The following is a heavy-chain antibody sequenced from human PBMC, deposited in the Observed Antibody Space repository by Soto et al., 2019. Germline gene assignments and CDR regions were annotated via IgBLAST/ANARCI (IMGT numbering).Heavy chain of an antibody. Sequence: ASVKVSCKASGYTFTDYYMHWVRQAPGQGLEWMGWINPTSGGTNYAQRFQGRVTMTRDTSISTAYMELSRLRSDDTAVYYCAREGSSSSKYFQHGGQGTLVTVSS. J-gene: IGHJ1*01. CDR2: INPTSGGT. CDR1: GYTFTDYY. D-gene: IGHD6-6*01. V-gene: IGHV1-2*02. CDR3: AREGSSSSKYFQH.